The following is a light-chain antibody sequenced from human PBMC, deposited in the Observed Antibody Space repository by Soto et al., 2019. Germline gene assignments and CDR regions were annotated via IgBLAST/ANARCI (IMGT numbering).Light chain of an antibody. V-gene: IGLV1-44*01. CDR3: AVWDDSLRGRV. Sequence: QSVLTQPPSASGTPGQRVTISCSGSNSNIGSNTVNWNQQFPGTAPRFLIYGNDLRPSGVPDRFSASKSGTSASLAISGLQSEDEADYYCAVWDDSLRGRVFGGGTQLTVL. CDR2: GND. CDR1: NSNIGSNT. J-gene: IGLJ2*01.